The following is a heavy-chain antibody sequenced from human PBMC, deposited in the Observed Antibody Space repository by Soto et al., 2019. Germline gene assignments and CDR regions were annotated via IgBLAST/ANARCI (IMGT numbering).Heavy chain of an antibody. CDR3: ARDEAEYSSSPGGYGMDG. J-gene: IGHJ6*02. Sequence: QVQLVQSGAEVKKPGSSVKVSCKASGGTFSSYAISWVRQAPGQGLEWMGGILPIFGTTNYAQKFQGSVTITADKSTSTANMERSSLGSEDTAVYYGARDEAEYSSSPGGYGMDGWGQGTTVTVS. CDR1: GGTFSSYA. CDR2: ILPIFGTT. V-gene: IGHV1-69*06. D-gene: IGHD6-6*01.